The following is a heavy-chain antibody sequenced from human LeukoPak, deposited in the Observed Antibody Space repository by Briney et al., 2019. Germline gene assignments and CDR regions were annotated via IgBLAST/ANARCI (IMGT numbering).Heavy chain of an antibody. Sequence: KPGGSLGLSCAASGFTFSDYNMGWMRQAPGKGLEWVSYTRNSDNNMFYADSVKGRFTISRVNAKYSVYLQMNSLRAEDTAVYYCARRIAGDGSHAFDIWGQGTMVTVSS. V-gene: IGHV3-11*01. CDR2: TRNSDNNM. D-gene: IGHD6-19*01. CDR1: GFTFSDYN. J-gene: IGHJ3*02. CDR3: ARRIAGDGSHAFDI.